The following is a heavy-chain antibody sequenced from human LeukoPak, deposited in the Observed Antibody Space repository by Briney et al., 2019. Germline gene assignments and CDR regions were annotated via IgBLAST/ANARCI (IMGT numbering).Heavy chain of an antibody. Sequence: PGGSLRLSCAASGFTVSSNYMSWVRQAPGKELEWVSVIYSGGSTYYADSVKGRFTISRDNSKNTLYLQMNSLRAEDTAVYYCASYDSSGYYHYWGQGTLVTVSS. CDR1: GFTVSSNY. D-gene: IGHD3-22*01. V-gene: IGHV3-53*01. J-gene: IGHJ4*02. CDR3: ASYDSSGYYHY. CDR2: IYSGGST.